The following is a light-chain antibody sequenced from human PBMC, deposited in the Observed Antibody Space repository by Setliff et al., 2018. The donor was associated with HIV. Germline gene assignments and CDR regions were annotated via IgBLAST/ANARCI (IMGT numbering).Light chain of an antibody. CDR1: SSDVGSYNL. V-gene: IGLV2-23*02. CDR2: EVS. J-gene: IGLJ1*01. CDR3: CSYAGSTTYV. Sequence: QSALTQPASVSGSPGQSITISCTGTSSDVGSYNLVSWYQQHPGKAPKLMIYEVSKRPSGVSNRFSGSKSGNTASLTISGLQADDEADYYCCSYAGSTTYVFGTGTKGTVL.